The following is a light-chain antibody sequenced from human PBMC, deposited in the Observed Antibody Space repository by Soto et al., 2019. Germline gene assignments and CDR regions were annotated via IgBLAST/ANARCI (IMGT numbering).Light chain of an antibody. Sequence: EVVLTQSPGTLSLSPGERATLSCRASQNVYINSLAWYQQKPGQPPRLLIYCASTRAAAIPDRFSGSGSGADFALSIDGLEPEDFAIYYCQQYGDSPLTFGPGTRVD. CDR2: CAS. J-gene: IGKJ3*01. CDR1: QNVYINS. V-gene: IGKV3-20*01. CDR3: QQYGDSPLT.